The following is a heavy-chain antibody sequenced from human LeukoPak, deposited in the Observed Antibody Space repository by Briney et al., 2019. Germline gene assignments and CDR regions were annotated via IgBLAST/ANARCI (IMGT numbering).Heavy chain of an antibody. J-gene: IGHJ5*02. CDR2: IYYSGST. CDR3: ARGGLRYLDWLLLS. CDR1: GGSISSYY. D-gene: IGHD3-9*01. Sequence: PSETLSLTCTVSGGSISSYYWSWIRQPPGKGLEWIGYIYYSGSTNYNPSLKSRVTISVDTSKNQFSLKLSSVTAADTAVYYCARGGLRYLDWLLLSWGQGTLVTVSS. V-gene: IGHV4-59*01.